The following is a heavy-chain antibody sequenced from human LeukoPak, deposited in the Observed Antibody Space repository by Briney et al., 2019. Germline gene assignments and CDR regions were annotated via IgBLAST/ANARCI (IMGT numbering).Heavy chain of an antibody. Sequence: GGSLRLSCAASGFTFSSYSMNWVRQAPGKGLEWVSSISSSSSYIYYADSVKGRFTISRDNAKNSLYLQMNSLRAEDTAVYYCARGKWYHCSSTSCPPLDAFDIWGQGTMVTVSS. D-gene: IGHD2-2*01. CDR1: GFTFSSYS. CDR3: ARGKWYHCSSTSCPPLDAFDI. J-gene: IGHJ3*02. CDR2: ISSSSSYI. V-gene: IGHV3-21*01.